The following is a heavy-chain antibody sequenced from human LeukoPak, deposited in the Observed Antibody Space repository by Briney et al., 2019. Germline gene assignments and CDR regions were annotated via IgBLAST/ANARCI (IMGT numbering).Heavy chain of an antibody. Sequence: SETLSLTCAVYGGSFSGYYWSWIRQPPGKGLEWIGEINHSGSTNYNPSLKSRVTISVDMSKNQFSLKLSSVTAADTAVYYCAKAGTGGRDFDYWGQGTLVTVSS. CDR1: GGSFSGYY. CDR2: INHSGST. CDR3: AKAGTGGRDFDY. J-gene: IGHJ4*02. V-gene: IGHV4-34*01. D-gene: IGHD6-13*01.